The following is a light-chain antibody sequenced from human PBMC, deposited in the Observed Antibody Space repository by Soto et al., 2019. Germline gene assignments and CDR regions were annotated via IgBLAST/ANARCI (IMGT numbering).Light chain of an antibody. CDR1: QSIGTW. CDR2: KAS. CDR3: QQYNSYSIT. V-gene: IGKV1-5*03. Sequence: DIQMTQSPSTLSASVGDRVTITCRASQSIGTWLAWYQQKPGKAPNLLIYKASSLQSGVPSRFSGSGSGTEFTLTINSLQPDDFATYYCQQYNSYSITFGQGTRLEI. J-gene: IGKJ5*01.